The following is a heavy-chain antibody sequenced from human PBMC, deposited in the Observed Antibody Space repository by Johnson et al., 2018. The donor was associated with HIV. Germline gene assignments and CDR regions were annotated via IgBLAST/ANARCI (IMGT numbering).Heavy chain of an antibody. Sequence: VQLVESGGGLVQPGRSLRLSCTASGLTFGDYAMSWFRQAPGKGLEWVSAIGTAGDTYYPGSVKGRFTISRDNSKNTLHLQMNSLRAEDTAVYYCAKETPSSGGTFDIWGQGTMVTVSS. J-gene: IGHJ3*02. V-gene: IGHV3-23*04. CDR3: AKETPSSGGTFDI. CDR2: IGTAGDT. D-gene: IGHD6-25*01. CDR1: GLTFGDYA.